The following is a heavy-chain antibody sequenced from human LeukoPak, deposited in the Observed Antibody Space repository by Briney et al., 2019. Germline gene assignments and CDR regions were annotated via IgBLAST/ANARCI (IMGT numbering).Heavy chain of an antibody. CDR3: AKGNGYSYGGYYFYY. J-gene: IGHJ4*02. V-gene: IGHV3-23*01. D-gene: IGHD5-18*01. Sequence: GGSLRLSCAASGFTFSSYAMGWVRQAPGKGLEWVSAITASGGNTYYADSVKGRFTISRDNSKNTLYLQVNSLRAEDTAVYYCAKGNGYSYGGYYFYYWGQGTLVTVSS. CDR1: GFTFSSYA. CDR2: ITASGGNT.